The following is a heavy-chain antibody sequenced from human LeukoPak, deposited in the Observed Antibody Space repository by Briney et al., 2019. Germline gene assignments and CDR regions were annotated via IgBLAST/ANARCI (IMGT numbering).Heavy chain of an antibody. D-gene: IGHD2-2*01. J-gene: IGHJ5*02. CDR1: GGSFSGYY. V-gene: IGHV4-34*01. CDR3: ARTVVVPAAIDP. Sequence: PSETLSLTCAVYGGSFSGYYWSWIRQPPGKGLEWIGEINHSGSTNYNPSLKSRVTISVDTSKNQFSLKLSSVTAADTAVYYCARTVVVPAAIDPWGQGTLVTVSS. CDR2: INHSGST.